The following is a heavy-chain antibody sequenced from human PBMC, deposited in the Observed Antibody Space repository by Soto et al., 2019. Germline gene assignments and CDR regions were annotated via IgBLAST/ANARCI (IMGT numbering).Heavy chain of an antibody. V-gene: IGHV1-2*04. CDR2: INPNNGDT. Sequence: QVQLVQSVAEVEKPGASVKVSCKTSGYFFTSHYIHWVRLAPGRGLEWMGRINPNNGDTNSPQKSHGWVTMTSSTPISTAYMAMSGLMADHTARYSRAREITYGGRSFSLGLWGQGTLVTVSS. CDR1: GYFFTSHY. J-gene: IGHJ4*02. CDR3: AREITYGGRSFSLGL. D-gene: IGHD1-26*01.